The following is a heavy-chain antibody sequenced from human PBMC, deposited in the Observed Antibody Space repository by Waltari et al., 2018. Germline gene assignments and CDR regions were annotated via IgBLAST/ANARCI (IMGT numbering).Heavy chain of an antibody. Sequence: QVQLVQSGAEVKKPGASVKVSCKASGYTFTGYYMHWVRQAPGQGLEWMGRINPNRGGTNCAQRLQGRVTMTRETSISTAYMELSRLRSDDTAVYYCARGEDDYGDPRGAYWGQGTLVTVSS. D-gene: IGHD4-17*01. CDR3: ARGEDDYGDPRGAY. CDR1: GYTFTGYY. V-gene: IGHV1-2*06. CDR2: INPNRGGT. J-gene: IGHJ4*02.